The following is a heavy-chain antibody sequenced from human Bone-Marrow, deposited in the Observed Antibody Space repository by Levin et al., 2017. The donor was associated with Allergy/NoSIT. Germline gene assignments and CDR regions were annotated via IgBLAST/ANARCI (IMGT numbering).Heavy chain of an antibody. Sequence: GGSLRLSCAASGFTFNIYWMSWVRQSPGKGLEWVSNIKQDGSEKHLVDSVKGRFTISRDNAKNSLYLQLNSLRAEDTAVYYCARLDYYDSSQFDYWGRGTLVTVSS. CDR2: IKQDGSEK. CDR1: GFTFNIYW. V-gene: IGHV3-7*01. D-gene: IGHD3-22*01. J-gene: IGHJ4*02. CDR3: ARLDYYDSSQFDY.